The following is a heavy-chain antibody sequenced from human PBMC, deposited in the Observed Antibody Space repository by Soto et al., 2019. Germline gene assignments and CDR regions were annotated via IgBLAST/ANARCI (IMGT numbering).Heavy chain of an antibody. CDR2: ISGNGGST. V-gene: IGHV3-64*01. CDR3: ARRGYGLYFDY. Sequence: EVQLVESGGGLVQPGGSLRLSCAASGFTFSSYAMHWVRQAPGKGLEYVSVISGNGGSTYYANSVKGRFTISRDNSKTTLYLHMGSLSAEDMAVYYCARRGYGLYFDYWGQGTLVTVSS. J-gene: IGHJ4*02. D-gene: IGHD3-10*01. CDR1: GFTFSSYA.